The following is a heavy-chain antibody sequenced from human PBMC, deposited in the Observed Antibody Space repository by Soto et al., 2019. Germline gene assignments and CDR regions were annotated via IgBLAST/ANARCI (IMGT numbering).Heavy chain of an antibody. V-gene: IGHV3-21*01. Sequence: EVQLVESGGGLVKPGGSLRLSCAASGFTFSSYSMKWVRQAPGKGLEWVSSISSSSSYIYYADSVKGRFTISRDNAKNSLYLQMNSLRAEDTAVYYCARDDGRHWNEKGVFDYWGQGTLVTVSS. D-gene: IGHD1-1*01. CDR3: ARDDGRHWNEKGVFDY. CDR2: ISSSSSYI. CDR1: GFTFSSYS. J-gene: IGHJ4*02.